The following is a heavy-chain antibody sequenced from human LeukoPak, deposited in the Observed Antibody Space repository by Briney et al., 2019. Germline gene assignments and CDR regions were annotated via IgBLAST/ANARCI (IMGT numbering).Heavy chain of an antibody. V-gene: IGHV4-59*01. D-gene: IGHD4-17*01. CDR2: IYYSGST. CDR1: GGSISSYY. CDR3: ARDGGGDYGVGFSQFDI. Sequence: SETLSLTCTVSGGSISSYYWSWIRQPPGKGLEWIGYIYYSGSTNYNPSLKSRVTISVDTSKNQFSLKLSSVTAADTAVYYCARDGGGDYGVGFSQFDIWGQGTMVTVSS. J-gene: IGHJ3*02.